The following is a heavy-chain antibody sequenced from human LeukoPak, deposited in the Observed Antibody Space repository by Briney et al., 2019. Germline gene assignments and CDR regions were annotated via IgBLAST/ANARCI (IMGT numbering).Heavy chain of an antibody. CDR2: INHSGNT. D-gene: IGHD2-2*01. CDR1: SESLSGFS. Sequence: SETLSLTCAVYSESLSGFSWDWILQPPGKGLEWIGEINHSGNTNYNPSLKSRLTISADTSKNQFSLKLSSVTAADTAFYYCARVPGRPADVFDHWGQGTLVTVSS. J-gene: IGHJ4*02. V-gene: IGHV4-34*01. CDR3: ARVPGRPADVFDH.